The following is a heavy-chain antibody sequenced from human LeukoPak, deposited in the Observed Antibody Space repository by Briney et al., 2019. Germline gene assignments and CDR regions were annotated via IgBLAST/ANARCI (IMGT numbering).Heavy chain of an antibody. Sequence: ASVKVSCKASGYTFTGYYIHWVRQAPGQGLEWMGWINPNSGGTNYPQKFQGWVTMTRDTSINTAYTELSRLRSDDTAVYYCARGLRGYSFGCDYWGQGTLVTVSS. CDR2: INPNSGGT. CDR1: GYTFTGYY. J-gene: IGHJ4*02. D-gene: IGHD5-18*01. CDR3: ARGLRGYSFGCDY. V-gene: IGHV1-2*04.